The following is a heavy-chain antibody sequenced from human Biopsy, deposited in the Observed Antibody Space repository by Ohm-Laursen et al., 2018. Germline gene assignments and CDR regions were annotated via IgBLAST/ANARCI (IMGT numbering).Heavy chain of an antibody. J-gene: IGHJ4*02. D-gene: IGHD3-22*01. CDR2: INQDGSEK. CDR3: ARAPFGSGSYSEFDY. V-gene: IGHV3-7*01. CDR1: GFTFSTYW. Sequence: SLRLSCSASGFTFSTYWMTWVRQAPGKGLEWVANINQDGSEKYYVDSVKGRFTISRDNSKSSLSLQMNSLRGEDTAVYYCARAPFGSGSYSEFDYWGQGSPVTVSS.